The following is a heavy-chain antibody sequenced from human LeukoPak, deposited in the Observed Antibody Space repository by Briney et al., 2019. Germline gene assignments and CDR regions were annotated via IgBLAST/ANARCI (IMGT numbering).Heavy chain of an antibody. CDR3: ARSRTWFGELLRSPYFDY. CDR2: FYYSGST. D-gene: IGHD3-10*01. CDR1: GGSISGSSYS. Sequence: PSETLSLTCTVSGGSISGSSYSCGWIRQPPGKGVEWIGSFYYSGSTYYNSSLKIRVTISVDTSNNEFSLKLSSVTAEDTAVYYCARSRTWFGELLRSPYFDYWGQGTLVTVSS. J-gene: IGHJ4*02. V-gene: IGHV4-39*07.